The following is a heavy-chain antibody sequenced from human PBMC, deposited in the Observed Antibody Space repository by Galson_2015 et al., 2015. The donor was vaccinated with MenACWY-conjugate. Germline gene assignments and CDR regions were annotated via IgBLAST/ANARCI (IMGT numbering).Heavy chain of an antibody. J-gene: IGHJ5*02. V-gene: IGHV1-18*04. CDR3: ARVSLRDSGSNPNWLDP. D-gene: IGHD3-10*01. CDR2: ISHYNGNT. CDR1: GYTFTNYD. Sequence: SVKVSCKASGYTFTNYDITWVRQAPGQGLEWMGWISHYNGNTRFGEKVQGRVSMTTDTSTNTAYMGLRSLRSDDTAVYYCARVSLRDSGSNPNWLDPWGQGTLVTVSS.